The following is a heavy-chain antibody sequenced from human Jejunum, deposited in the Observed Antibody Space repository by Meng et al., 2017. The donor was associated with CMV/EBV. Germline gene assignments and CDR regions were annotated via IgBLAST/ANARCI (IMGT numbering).Heavy chain of an antibody. J-gene: IGHJ4*02. CDR3: AHFVGGYYPSRPDY. CDR1: GFSPSTSGEG. CDR2: IYRGDDK. V-gene: IGHV2-5*02. Sequence: NTLKDSGPTLVKPTQTLTLTCSFSGFSPSTSGEGVGWIRQPPGKALEWLALIYRGDDKRYSPSLNSRLTIAKDTSKNEVVLTLTNMGPIDTGTYYCAHFVGGYYPSRPDYWGQGTLVTVSS. D-gene: IGHD1-26*01.